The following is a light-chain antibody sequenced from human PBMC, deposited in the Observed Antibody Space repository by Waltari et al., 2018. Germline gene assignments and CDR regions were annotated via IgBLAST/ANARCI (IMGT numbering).Light chain of an antibody. J-gene: IGLJ1*01. CDR1: SSDVGAYNY. V-gene: IGLV2-8*01. CDR2: EVS. CDR3: SSFAGSNIYV. Sequence: QSALTQPPSASGSRGQSVTISCTGTSSDVGAYNYVSWYQQHPGNAPKLIIFEVSKRPSGVPDRFSASKSANTASLTVSGLQAEDEADYYCSSFAGSNIYVFGTGTRVAVL.